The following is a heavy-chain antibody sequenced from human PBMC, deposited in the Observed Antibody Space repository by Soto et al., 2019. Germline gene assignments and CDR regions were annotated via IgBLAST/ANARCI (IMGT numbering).Heavy chain of an antibody. Sequence: SVKVSCKASGGTFSSYAISWVRQAPGQGLEWMGGIIPIFGTANYAQKFQGRVTITADKSTSTAYMELGSLRSEDTAVYYCARDGIAAAGHAGMDVWGQGTTVTVSS. J-gene: IGHJ6*02. CDR1: GGTFSSYA. D-gene: IGHD6-13*01. CDR2: IIPIFGTA. V-gene: IGHV1-69*06. CDR3: ARDGIAAAGHAGMDV.